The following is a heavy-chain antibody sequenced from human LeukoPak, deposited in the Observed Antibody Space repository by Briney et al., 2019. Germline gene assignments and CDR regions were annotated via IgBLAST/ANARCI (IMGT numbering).Heavy chain of an antibody. CDR1: GFTVSSNY. CDR2: IYSGGST. CDR3: ARLRLGELSSFDY. V-gene: IGHV3-53*01. D-gene: IGHD3-16*02. Sequence: GGSLRLSCAASGFTVSSNYMSWVRQAPGKGLEWVSVIYSGGSTYYADSVKGRFTISRDNSKNTLYLQMNSLRAEDTAVYYCARLRLGELSSFDYWGQGTLVTVSP. J-gene: IGHJ4*02.